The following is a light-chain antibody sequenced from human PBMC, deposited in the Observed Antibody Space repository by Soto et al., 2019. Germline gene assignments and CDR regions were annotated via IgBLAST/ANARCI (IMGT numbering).Light chain of an antibody. V-gene: IGLV1-47*01. CDR3: AVWDQSLTGWV. CDR2: RDG. J-gene: IGLJ3*02. CDR1: SSNIGSHF. Sequence: QSVLTQPPSASGTPGQSLTISCSGSSSNIGSHFVYWYQHLPGTAPKLLIFRDGQRPSGVPARFFGSKSGTSASLAISGLRSEDEADYYCAVWDQSLTGWVVGGGTKVTVL.